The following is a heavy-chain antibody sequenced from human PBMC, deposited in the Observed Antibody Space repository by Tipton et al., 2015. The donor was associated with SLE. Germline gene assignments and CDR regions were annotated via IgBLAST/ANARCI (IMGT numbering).Heavy chain of an antibody. CDR3: ARELDV. CDR1: GFTFDDYT. Sequence: SLRLSCAASGFTFDDYTMHWVRQAPGKGLEWVSLISWDGGSTYYADSVKGRFTISRDNSKNSLYLQMNSLRTEDTAVYYCARELDVWGQGTTVTVSS. J-gene: IGHJ6*02. V-gene: IGHV3-43*01. CDR2: ISWDGGST.